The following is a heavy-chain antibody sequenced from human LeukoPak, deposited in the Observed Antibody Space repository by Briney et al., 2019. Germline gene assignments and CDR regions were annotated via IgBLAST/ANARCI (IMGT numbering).Heavy chain of an antibody. D-gene: IGHD6-19*01. CDR3: AKDKSIAVAGTNDYFDY. CDR2: ISYDGSNK. J-gene: IGHJ4*02. Sequence: GGSLRLSCAASGFTFSGFGMHWVRQAPGKGLEWVAVISYDGSNKYYADSVKGRFTISRDNCKNTLFMQMNSLRAEDTAVYYCAKDKSIAVAGTNDYFDYWGQGTLVTVSS. CDR1: GFTFSGFG. V-gene: IGHV3-30*18.